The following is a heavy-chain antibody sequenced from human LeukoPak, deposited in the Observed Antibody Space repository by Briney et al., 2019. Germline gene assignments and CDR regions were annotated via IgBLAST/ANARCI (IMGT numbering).Heavy chain of an antibody. D-gene: IGHD4-17*01. V-gene: IGHV3-23*01. CDR1: GFTVSSYA. Sequence: GGSLRLSCAASGFTVSSYAMTWVRQAPGKGLGWVSAIGYSAGDTYYADSVKGRFTISRDNSMNTLYLQMSSLRADDTALYYCAKDDDGHHHGVDHWGQGTLVTVSS. J-gene: IGHJ4*02. CDR2: IGYSAGDT. CDR3: AKDDDGHHHGVDH.